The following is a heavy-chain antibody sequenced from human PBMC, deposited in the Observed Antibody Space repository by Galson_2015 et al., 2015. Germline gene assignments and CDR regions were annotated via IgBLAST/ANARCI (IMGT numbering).Heavy chain of an antibody. J-gene: IGHJ6*02. CDR2: IYTSGST. D-gene: IGHD6-6*01. CDR3: ARDLSIAASMDV. CDR1: SYY. Sequence: SYYWGWIRQPPGKGLEWIGRIYTSGSTNYNPSLKSRVTISVDTSKNQFSLKLSSVTAADTAVYYCARDLSIAASMDVWGQGTTVTVSS. V-gene: IGHV4-61*02.